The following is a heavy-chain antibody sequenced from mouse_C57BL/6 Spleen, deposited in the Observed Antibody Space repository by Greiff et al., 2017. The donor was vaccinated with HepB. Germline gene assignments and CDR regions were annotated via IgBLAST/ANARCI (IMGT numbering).Heavy chain of an antibody. CDR3: ARDGDSSGSWFAY. CDR1: GFTFSSYA. Sequence: EVMLVESGGGLVKPGGSLKLSCAASGFTFSSYAMSWVRQTPEKRLEWVATISDGGSYTYYPDNVKGRFTISRDNAKNNLYLQMSHLKSEDTAMYYCARDGDSSGSWFAYWGQVTLVTVSA. D-gene: IGHD3-2*02. CDR2: ISDGGSYT. J-gene: IGHJ3*01. V-gene: IGHV5-4*01.